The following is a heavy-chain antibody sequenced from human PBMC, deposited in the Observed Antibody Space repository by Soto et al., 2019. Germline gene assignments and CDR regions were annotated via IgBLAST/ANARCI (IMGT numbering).Heavy chain of an antibody. Sequence: SETLSLTCTVSGGSISSSSYYWGWIRQPPGKGLEWIGSIYYSGSTYYNPSLKSRVTISVDTSKNQFSLKLSSVTAADTAVYYCARVYYDFWSQYYYGMDVWGQGTTVTVSS. CDR2: IYYSGST. J-gene: IGHJ6*02. CDR3: ARVYYDFWSQYYYGMDV. CDR1: GGSISSSSYY. V-gene: IGHV4-39*01. D-gene: IGHD3-3*01.